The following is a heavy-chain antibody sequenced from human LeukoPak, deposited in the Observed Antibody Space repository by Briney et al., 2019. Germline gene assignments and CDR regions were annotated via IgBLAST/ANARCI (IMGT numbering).Heavy chain of an antibody. CDR1: GYTFTGNY. V-gene: IGHV1-2*02. J-gene: IGHJ6*02. Sequence: GASVKVSCKASGYTFTGNYMHWVRQAPGQGLEWMGWINPNSGGTNYAQKSQGRVTMTRDTSISTAYMELSRLRSDDTAVYYCAREAPYGSGSRIFGNGMDVWGQGTTVTVSS. CDR3: AREAPYGSGSRIFGNGMDV. D-gene: IGHD3-10*01. CDR2: INPNSGGT.